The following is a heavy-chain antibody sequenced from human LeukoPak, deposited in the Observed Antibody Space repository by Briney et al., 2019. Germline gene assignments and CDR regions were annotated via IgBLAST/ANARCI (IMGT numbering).Heavy chain of an antibody. V-gene: IGHV3-74*03. CDR2: IHLDGSIT. CDR3: APQQTYSPYNWFDP. D-gene: IGHD5-12*01. J-gene: IGHJ5*02. Sequence: GGSLRLSCVGSGFTISNYWMHWVRQAPGTGLVWVSRIHLDGSITTYADSVKGRFTISRDNAKNTLYLQMNSLRAEDTAVYYCAPQQTYSPYNWFDPWGQGTLVTVSS. CDR1: GFTISNYW.